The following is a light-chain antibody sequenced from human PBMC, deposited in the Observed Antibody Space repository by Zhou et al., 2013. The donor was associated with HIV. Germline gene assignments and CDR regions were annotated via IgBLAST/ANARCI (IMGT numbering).Light chain of an antibody. CDR1: QSVSSTY. J-gene: IGKJ2*01. Sequence: EIVLTQSPGTLSLSPGERATLSCRASQSVSSTYLAWYQQKPGQAPRLLIYGASFRATGIPDRFSGSGSGTDFTLTISRLEPEDFAVYYCQQYGRSPSYTFGQGTKLEIK. CDR2: GAS. CDR3: QQYGRSPSYT. V-gene: IGKV3-20*01.